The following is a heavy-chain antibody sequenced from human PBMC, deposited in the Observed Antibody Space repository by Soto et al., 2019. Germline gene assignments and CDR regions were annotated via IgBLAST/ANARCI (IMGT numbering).Heavy chain of an antibody. CDR2: IKSKTDGGTT. V-gene: IGHV3-15*01. D-gene: IGHD3-3*01. J-gene: IGHJ4*02. CDR3: TTREPYYFWSGYPCDY. CDR1: GFTFSNAW. Sequence: VQLVESGGGLVPPGGSLRLSCAASGFTFSNAWMSWVRQAPGQGLDWVGRIKSKTDGGTTDYAAPVKGRFTISRDDSTNTLYLQMNRLKTVDTAVYYCTTREPYYFWSGYPCDYWCQGTLVTVSS.